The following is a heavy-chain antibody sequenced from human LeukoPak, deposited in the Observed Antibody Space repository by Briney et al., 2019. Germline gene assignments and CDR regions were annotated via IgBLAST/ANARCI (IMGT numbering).Heavy chain of an antibody. Sequence: GGSLRLSCAASGFTFADYSMNWVRQAPGKGLEWVSSISSSSSYIFYADSVKGRFTISRDNSKNTLYLQMNNLRAEDTAVYYCASRPASETYFAVFDYWGQGTLVTVSS. V-gene: IGHV3-21*04. CDR3: ASRPASETYFAVFDY. D-gene: IGHD1-26*01. CDR2: ISSSSSYI. CDR1: GFTFADYS. J-gene: IGHJ4*02.